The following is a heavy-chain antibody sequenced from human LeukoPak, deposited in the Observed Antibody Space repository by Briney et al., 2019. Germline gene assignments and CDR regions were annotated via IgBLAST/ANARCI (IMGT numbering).Heavy chain of an antibody. CDR3: AKAVPYYYDSSGYLLY. J-gene: IGHJ4*02. CDR1: GFTFSSYA. D-gene: IGHD3-22*01. V-gene: IGHV3-23*01. CDR2: ISGSGGST. Sequence: PGGSLRLSCAASGFTFSSYAMSWVRQAPGKGLEWVSAISGSGGSTYYADSVKGRFTISRDNSKNTLYLQMNSLRAEDTAVYYCAKAVPYYYDSSGYLLYWGQGTLVTVSS.